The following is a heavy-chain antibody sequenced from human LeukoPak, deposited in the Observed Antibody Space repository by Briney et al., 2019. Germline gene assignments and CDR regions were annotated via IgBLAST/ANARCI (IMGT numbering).Heavy chain of an antibody. CDR2: ININGTFS. D-gene: IGHD2-2*02. CDR3: AKDIGPAAISDAFDI. J-gene: IGHJ3*02. V-gene: IGHV3-30*02. CDR1: GLSIGDYT. Sequence: GGSLRLSCEASGLSIGDYTMHWVRQVPGKGLMWVARININGTFSTYADSVQGRFTISRDNSKNTLYLQMNSLRAEDTAVYYCAKDIGPAAISDAFDIWGQGTMVTVSS.